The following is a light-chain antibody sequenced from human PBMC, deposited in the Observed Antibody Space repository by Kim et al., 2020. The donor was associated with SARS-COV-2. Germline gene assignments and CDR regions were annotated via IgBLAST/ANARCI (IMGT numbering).Light chain of an antibody. V-gene: IGKV4-1*01. CDR1: QSVLYNSNNKNY. Sequence: VTINCKSSQSVLYNSNNKNYLTWYQQKPGQPPRLLIYWASTRESGVPDRFSGSGSGTDFTLTISSLQAEDVAVYYCQQYYSAPWTFGQGTKVDIK. J-gene: IGKJ1*01. CDR3: QQYYSAPWT. CDR2: WAS.